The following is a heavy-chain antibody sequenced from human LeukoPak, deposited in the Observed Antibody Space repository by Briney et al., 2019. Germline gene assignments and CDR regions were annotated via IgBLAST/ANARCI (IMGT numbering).Heavy chain of an antibody. D-gene: IGHD3-10*01. J-gene: IGHJ4*02. V-gene: IGHV1-69*13. Sequence: SVKVSCKASGGTFSSYAISWVRQAPGQGLEWMGGIIPVFGTANYAQKFQGRVTITADESTSTAYMELSSLRSEDTAVYYCARDSSRGGNLDYWGQGTLVTVSS. CDR3: ARDSSRGGNLDY. CDR1: GGTFSSYA. CDR2: IIPVFGTA.